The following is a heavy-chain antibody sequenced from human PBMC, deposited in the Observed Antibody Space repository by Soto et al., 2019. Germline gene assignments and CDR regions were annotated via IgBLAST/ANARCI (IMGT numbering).Heavy chain of an antibody. CDR1: GGTFRTYA. CDR2: IIPIFGTV. CDR3: AKGAVAGAPTSYYYYGMVV. J-gene: IGHJ6*02. Sequence: QVQLLQSGAEVKKPGSSVRVSCEASGGTFRTYAISWVRQAPGQGLEWMGEIIPIFGTVNYAQKFQGRVTITAAESTTTVYMDLRSLRSEDTAVYYCAKGAVAGAPTSYYYYGMVVWGQGTTVTVSS. V-gene: IGHV1-69*12. D-gene: IGHD6-19*01.